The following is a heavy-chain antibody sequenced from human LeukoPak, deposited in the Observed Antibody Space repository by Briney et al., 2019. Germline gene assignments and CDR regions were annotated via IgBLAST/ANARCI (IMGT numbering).Heavy chain of an antibody. CDR1: GYTFTSYD. V-gene: IGHV1-8*01. Sequence: ASVTVSCKASGYTFTSYDINWVRQATGQGLEWMGWMNPNSGNTGYAQKFQGRVTMTRNTSISTAYMELSSLRSEDTAVYYCARHCSSTSCYTDYWGQGTLVTVSS. CDR3: ARHCSSTSCYTDY. J-gene: IGHJ4*02. D-gene: IGHD2-2*02. CDR2: MNPNSGNT.